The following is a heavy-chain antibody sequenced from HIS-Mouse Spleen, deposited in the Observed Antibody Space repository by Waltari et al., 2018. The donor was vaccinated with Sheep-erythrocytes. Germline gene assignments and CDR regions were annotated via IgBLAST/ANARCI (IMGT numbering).Heavy chain of an antibody. CDR2: ISSSSSYI. J-gene: IGHJ4*02. V-gene: IGHV3-21*01. D-gene: IGHD3-10*01. CDR3: ARDRSNYFDY. Sequence: SLILSCPASGFTFSSYSMNWVRQAPGKGLEWVSSISSSSSYIYYADSVKGRFTISRDNAKNSLYLQMNSLRAEDTAVYYCARDRSNYFDYWGQGTLVTVSS. CDR1: GFTFSSYS.